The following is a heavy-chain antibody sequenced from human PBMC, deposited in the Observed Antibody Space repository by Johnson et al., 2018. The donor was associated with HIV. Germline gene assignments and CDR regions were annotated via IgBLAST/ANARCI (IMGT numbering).Heavy chain of an antibody. V-gene: IGHV3-30*03. CDR2: ISYDGSDK. CDR3: ARDAPDSGSYHAFDI. J-gene: IGHJ3*02. D-gene: IGHD1-26*01. CDR1: GFTFDDYG. Sequence: AASGFTFDDYGMSWIRQAPGKGLEWVAVISYDGSDKDYADSVKGRFTISRDNSKNTLYLQMNSLRAEDTAVYYCARDAPDSGSYHAFDIWGQGTMVTVSS.